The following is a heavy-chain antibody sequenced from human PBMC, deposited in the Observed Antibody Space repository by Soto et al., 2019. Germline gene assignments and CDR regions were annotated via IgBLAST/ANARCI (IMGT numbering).Heavy chain of an antibody. CDR1: GFTFSSYS. V-gene: IGHV3-48*02. Sequence: GSLRLSCAASGFTFSSYSMNWVRQAPGKGLEWVSYISSSSSTIYYADSVKGRFTISRDNAKNSLYLQMNSLRDEDTAVYYCARSRTPVAGLDEFDYWGQGTLVTVSS. J-gene: IGHJ4*02. D-gene: IGHD6-19*01. CDR3: ARSRTPVAGLDEFDY. CDR2: ISSSSSTI.